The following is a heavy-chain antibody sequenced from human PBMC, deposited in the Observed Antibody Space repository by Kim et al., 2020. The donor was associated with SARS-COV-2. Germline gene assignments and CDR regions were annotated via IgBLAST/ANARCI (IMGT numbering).Heavy chain of an antibody. D-gene: IGHD6-19*01. CDR3: ARPRGYSSGPFDY. CDR2: IYYSGST. J-gene: IGHJ4*02. Sequence: SETLSLTCTVSGGSISSSSYYWGWIRQPPGKGLEWIGSIYYSGSTYYNPSLKSRVTISVDTSKNQFSLKLSSVTAADTAVYYCARPRGYSSGPFDYWGQGTLVTVSS. V-gene: IGHV4-39*01. CDR1: GGSISSSSYY.